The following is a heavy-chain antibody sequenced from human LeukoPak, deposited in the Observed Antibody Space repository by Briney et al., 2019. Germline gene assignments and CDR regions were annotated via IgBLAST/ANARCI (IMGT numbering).Heavy chain of an antibody. J-gene: IGHJ4*02. V-gene: IGHV1-18*04. Sequence: ASVKVSCKASGYTLTSYYMHWVRQAPGQGLEWMGWISAYNGDTNYAQNLQGRVTMTTDTSTSTAYMDLRSLTSDDTAVYYCARGGYYGSGSFPDYWGQGTLVTVSS. CDR2: ISAYNGDT. CDR3: ARGGYYGSGSFPDY. D-gene: IGHD3-10*01. CDR1: GYTLTSYY.